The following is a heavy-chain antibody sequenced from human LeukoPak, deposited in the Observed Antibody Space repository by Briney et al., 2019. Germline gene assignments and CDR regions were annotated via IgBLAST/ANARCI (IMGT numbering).Heavy chain of an antibody. CDR2: ISAYNGNT. CDR3: ARDISYYDSSGYYF. CDR1: GYTFTSYG. V-gene: IGHV1-18*01. D-gene: IGHD3-22*01. Sequence: ASVKVSCKASGYTFTSYGISWVRQAPGQGLEWMGWISAYNGNTNYAQKLQGRVTMTTDTSTSTAYMELRSLSSDDTAVYYCARDISYYDSSGYYFWGQGTMVTVSS. J-gene: IGHJ3*01.